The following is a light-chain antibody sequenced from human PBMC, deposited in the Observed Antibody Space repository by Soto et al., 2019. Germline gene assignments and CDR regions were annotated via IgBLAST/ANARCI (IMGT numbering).Light chain of an antibody. CDR2: ATS. J-gene: IGKJ4*01. CDR3: FKHNTSPLT. CDR1: QGIRNN. V-gene: IGKV1-17*01. Sequence: DIQMTQSPGSLSASVGDRVTITCRASQGIRNNLGWYQQKPGKAPERLIYATSNLQSGVPLTLSGRGTGTQFTHAYSSLQPEDSAIYFCFKHNTSPLTSGGATKVAIK.